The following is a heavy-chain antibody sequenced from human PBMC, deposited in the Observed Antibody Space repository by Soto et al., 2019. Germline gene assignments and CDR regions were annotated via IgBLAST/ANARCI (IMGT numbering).Heavy chain of an antibody. CDR2: ISYDGSNK. V-gene: IGHV3-30*18. Sequence: GSLRLSCAASGFTFSSYGMHWVRQAPGKGLEWVAVISYDGSNKYYADSVKGRFTISRDNSKNTLYLQMNSLRAEDTAVYYCAKIVVATYDAFDIWGQGTMVTVSS. J-gene: IGHJ3*02. CDR3: AKIVVATYDAFDI. CDR1: GFTFSSYG. D-gene: IGHD3-22*01.